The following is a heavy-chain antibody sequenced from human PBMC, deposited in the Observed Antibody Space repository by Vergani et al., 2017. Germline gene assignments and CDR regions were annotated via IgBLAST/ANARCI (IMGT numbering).Heavy chain of an antibody. CDR2: IIPIFGTA. D-gene: IGHD6-13*01. CDR1: GGTFSSYA. V-gene: IGHV1-69*01. Sequence: QVQLVQSGAEVKKPGSSVKVSCKASGGTFSSYAISWVRQAPGQGLEWMGGIIPIFGTANYAQKFQGRVTITADESTSTTYMELSSLISEDTAVYYCARDRGIAATVFGAFDIWGQGTMVTVSS. J-gene: IGHJ3*02. CDR3: ARDRGIAATVFGAFDI.